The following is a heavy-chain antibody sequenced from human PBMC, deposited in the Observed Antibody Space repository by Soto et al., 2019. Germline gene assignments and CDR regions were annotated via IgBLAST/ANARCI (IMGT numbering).Heavy chain of an antibody. J-gene: IGHJ4*02. CDR2: IYYSGST. CDR3: ARGRTTVVTPDY. V-gene: IGHV4-39*01. CDR1: GGSISSSSYY. Sequence: SETLSLTCTVSGGSISSSSYYWGWIRQPPGKGLEWIGSIYYSGSTYYNPSLKSRVTISVDTSKNQFSLKLSSVTAADTAVYYCARGRTTVVTPDYWGQGTLVTVSS. D-gene: IGHD4-17*01.